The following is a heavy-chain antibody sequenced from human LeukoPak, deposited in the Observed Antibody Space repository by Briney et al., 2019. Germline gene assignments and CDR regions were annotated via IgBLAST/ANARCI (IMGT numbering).Heavy chain of an antibody. Sequence: SETLSLTCAVSGYSISSGYYWGWIRQPPGKGLEWIGSIYHSGSTYYNPSLKSRVTISVDTSKNQFSLKLSSVTAADTAVYYCPRHDVNSKRGPLNYFDYWGQGTLVTVSS. CDR1: GYSISSGYY. CDR3: PRHDVNSKRGPLNYFDY. CDR2: IYHSGST. V-gene: IGHV4-38-2*01. J-gene: IGHJ4*02. D-gene: IGHD4-11*01.